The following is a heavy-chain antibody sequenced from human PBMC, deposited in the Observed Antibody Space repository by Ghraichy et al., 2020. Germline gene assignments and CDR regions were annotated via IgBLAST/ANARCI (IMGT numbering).Heavy chain of an antibody. CDR3: ARGTQELLWFGNSPSGMDV. V-gene: IGHV1-18*01. J-gene: IGHJ6*02. CDR2: ISAYNGNT. Sequence: ASVKVSCKASGYTFTSYGISWVRQAPGQGLEWMGWISAYNGNTNYAQKLQGRVTMTTDTSTSTAYMELRSLRSDDTAVYYCARGTQELLWFGNSPSGMDVWGQGTTVTVSS. D-gene: IGHD3-10*01. CDR1: GYTFTSYG.